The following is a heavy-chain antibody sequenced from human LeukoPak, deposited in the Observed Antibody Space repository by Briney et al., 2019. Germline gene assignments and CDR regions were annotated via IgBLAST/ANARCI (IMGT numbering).Heavy chain of an antibody. D-gene: IGHD6-13*01. J-gene: IGHJ6*03. CDR1: GGSISGNSYY. Sequence: SETLSLTCTVSGGSISGNSYYWGWVRQPAGKGLEWIGRFYTSGSINYNPSLKSRVTVSVDTSKNQFSLEMTSVTAADTAVYYCARGLYSSTYYFYYMDVWGKGTTVTVSS. V-gene: IGHV4-61*02. CDR3: ARGLYSSTYYFYYMDV. CDR2: FYTSGSI.